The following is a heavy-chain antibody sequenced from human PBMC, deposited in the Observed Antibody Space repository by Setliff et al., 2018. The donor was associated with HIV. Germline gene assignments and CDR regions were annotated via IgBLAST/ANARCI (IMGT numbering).Heavy chain of an antibody. CDR2: IYSDGST. CDR3: ARVRLYNSALDY. V-gene: IGHV3-NL1*01. CDR1: GFTFSSYP. J-gene: IGHJ4*02. Sequence: PGGSLRLSCAASGFTFSSYPMHWVRQAPGKGLEWVSTIYSDGSTYHADSVKGRFTLSRDTSKNTLSLQMNTLRPEDTAVYFCARVRLYNSALDYWGQGTLVTVSS. D-gene: IGHD3-22*01.